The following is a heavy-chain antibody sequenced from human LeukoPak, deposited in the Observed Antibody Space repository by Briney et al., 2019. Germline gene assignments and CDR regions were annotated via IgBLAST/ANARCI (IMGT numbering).Heavy chain of an antibody. CDR3: ARGRHCSGGSCYLDY. CDR1: GYTFTDYY. D-gene: IGHD2-15*01. V-gene: IGHV1-2*02. J-gene: IGHJ4*02. Sequence: ASVTVSCKASGYTFTDYYMQWVRQAPGQGREWMGWINPNSGGTNYAQKFQGRITMTRDTSISTVYMELSRLTSDDTAVYYCARGRHCSGGSCYLDYWGQGTLVTVS. CDR2: INPNSGGT.